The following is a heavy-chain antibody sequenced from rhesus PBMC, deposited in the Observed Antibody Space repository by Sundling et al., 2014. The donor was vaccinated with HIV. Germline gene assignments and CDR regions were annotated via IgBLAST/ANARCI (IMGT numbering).Heavy chain of an antibody. J-gene: IGHJ6*01. CDR1: GFIFSNYY. V-gene: IGHV3-178*02. CDR2: INNAGTTT. D-gene: IGHD2-15*01. CDR3: AKDQRGSDSLQAYGLDS. Sequence: EVQLVEVGGAAWQNRGGSLRLSCAASGFIFSNYYIAWVRQAPGKGLEWVSRINNAGTTTWYADSVKGRFTFSRENAKNTLYLQMNSLRPEDTAVYYCAKDQRGSDSLQAYGLDSWGRRGRRHRLL.